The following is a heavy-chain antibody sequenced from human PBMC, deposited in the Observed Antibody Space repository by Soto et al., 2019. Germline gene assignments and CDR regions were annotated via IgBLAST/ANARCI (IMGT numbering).Heavy chain of an antibody. Sequence: AGSLRLSCAASGFTFSSYTRNCVRQAPGKGLEWVSYISSSSSTIYYADSVKGRFTISRDNAKNSLYLQMNSLRAEDTAVYYCARHPERIAEIGWFDPWGQGT. CDR3: ARHPERIAEIGWFDP. CDR2: ISSSSSTI. J-gene: IGHJ5*02. CDR1: GFTFSSYT. D-gene: IGHD6-13*01. V-gene: IGHV3-48*01.